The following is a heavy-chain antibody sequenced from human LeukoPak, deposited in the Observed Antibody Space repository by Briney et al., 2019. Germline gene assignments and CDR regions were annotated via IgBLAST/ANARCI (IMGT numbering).Heavy chain of an antibody. Sequence: GRSLRLSCAASGFTFSSYAMHWVRQAPGKGLEWVAVILYDGSNKYYADSVKGRFTISRDNSKNTLYLQMNSLRAEDTAVYYCARESPDYDFWSGYHPAPFDYWGQGTLVTVSS. CDR3: ARESPDYDFWSGYHPAPFDY. D-gene: IGHD3-3*01. CDR2: ILYDGSNK. CDR1: GFTFSSYA. V-gene: IGHV3-30-3*01. J-gene: IGHJ4*02.